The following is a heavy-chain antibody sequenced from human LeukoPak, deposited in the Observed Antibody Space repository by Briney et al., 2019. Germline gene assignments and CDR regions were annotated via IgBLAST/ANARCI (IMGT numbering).Heavy chain of an antibody. V-gene: IGHV3-73*01. CDR1: GFTFSGSA. CDR2: IRSKANTYAT. CDR3: TRQRLVAAALEDFDY. D-gene: IGHD2-2*01. Sequence: GGSLKLSCAASGFTFSGSAMHWVRQASGKGLERVGRIRSKANTYATAYAASVRGRFTISRDDSNNTAYLQMNSLKTEDTAVYYCTRQRLVAAALEDFDYWGQGTLVTVSS. J-gene: IGHJ4*02.